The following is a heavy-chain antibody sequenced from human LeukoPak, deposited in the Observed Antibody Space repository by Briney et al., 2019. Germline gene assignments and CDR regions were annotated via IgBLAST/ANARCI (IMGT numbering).Heavy chain of an antibody. Sequence: GGSLRLSCAASGFTFSTYGMHWVRQAPGKGLEWVAVIRSDGSNTYSADSVRGRFTISRDNSKNTLFLQMSSLTAEDTAIYYCAGGNMLRDIDYWGQGTLSPSPQ. CDR3: AGGNMLRDIDY. CDR2: IRSDGSNT. J-gene: IGHJ4*02. CDR1: GFTFSTYG. V-gene: IGHV3-33*01. D-gene: IGHD3-10*02.